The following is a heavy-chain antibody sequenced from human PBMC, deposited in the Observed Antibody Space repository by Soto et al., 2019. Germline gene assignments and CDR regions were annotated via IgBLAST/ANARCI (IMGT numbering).Heavy chain of an antibody. CDR3: ARGPYSSGWDDY. CDR2: MNPNSGNT. Sequence: QVQLVQSGAEVKKPGASVKVSCKASGYTFTSYDINWVRQATGQGLEWMGWMNPNSGNTGYAQKFQGRVTMTRNTSTSTADMELSSLRSDDTAVYYCARGPYSSGWDDYLGQGNLVAVSS. J-gene: IGHJ4*02. V-gene: IGHV1-8*01. CDR1: GYTFTSYD. D-gene: IGHD6-19*01.